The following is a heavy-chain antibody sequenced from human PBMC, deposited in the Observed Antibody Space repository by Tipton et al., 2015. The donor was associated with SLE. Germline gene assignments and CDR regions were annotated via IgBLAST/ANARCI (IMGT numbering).Heavy chain of an antibody. J-gene: IGHJ6*02. CDR2: IYTSGST. Sequence: TLSLTCTVSGGSISSYYWSWIRQPAGKGLEWIGRIYTSGSTNYNPSPPSRVTMSVDTSKNQFSLKLSSVTAAATAVYYCARSPDSSSWYGYYYYGMDVWGQGTTVTVSS. V-gene: IGHV4-4*07. CDR3: ARSPDSSSWYGYYYYGMDV. D-gene: IGHD6-13*01. CDR1: GGSISSYY.